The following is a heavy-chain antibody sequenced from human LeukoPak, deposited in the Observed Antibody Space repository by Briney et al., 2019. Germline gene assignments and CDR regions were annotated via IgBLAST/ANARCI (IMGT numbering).Heavy chain of an antibody. CDR2: IYYSGST. V-gene: IGHV4-59*08. Sequence: SETLSLTCTVSGGSISSYYWSWIRQPPGKGLEWIGYIYYSGSTNYNPSLKSRVTTSVDTSKNQFSLKLSSVTAADTAVYYCVGGIAAASDMDVWGQGTTVTVSS. CDR3: VGGIAAASDMDV. D-gene: IGHD6-13*01. CDR1: GGSISSYY. J-gene: IGHJ6*02.